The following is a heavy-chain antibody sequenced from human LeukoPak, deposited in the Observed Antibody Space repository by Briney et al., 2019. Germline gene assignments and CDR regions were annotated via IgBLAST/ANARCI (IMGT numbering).Heavy chain of an antibody. V-gene: IGHV4-34*01. J-gene: IGHJ4*02. Sequence: SETLSLTCAVYGGSFSGYYWSWIRQPPGKGLEWIGEINHSGSTNYNPSLKSRVTISVDTSKNQFSLKLSSVTAADTAVYYCARGESSRVYYYGSGSYYRGPSFDYWGQGTLVTVSS. D-gene: IGHD3-10*01. CDR2: INHSGST. CDR1: GGSFSGYY. CDR3: ARGESSRVYYYGSGSYYRGPSFDY.